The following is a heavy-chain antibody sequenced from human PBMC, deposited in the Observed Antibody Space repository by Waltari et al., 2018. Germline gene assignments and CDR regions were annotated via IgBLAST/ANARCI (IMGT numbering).Heavy chain of an antibody. Sequence: EVQLLESGGGLVQPGGSLRLSCAASGFTFSSYAMSWVRQAPGTGLEWVSAISGSGGSTYYADSVKGRFTISRDNSKNTLYLQMNSMRAEDTAVYYCAKDDYYDSSGYTIIVGAFDIWGQGTMVTVSS. J-gene: IGHJ3*02. V-gene: IGHV3-23*01. CDR3: AKDDYYDSSGYTIIVGAFDI. CDR2: ISGSGGST. D-gene: IGHD3-22*01. CDR1: GFTFSSYA.